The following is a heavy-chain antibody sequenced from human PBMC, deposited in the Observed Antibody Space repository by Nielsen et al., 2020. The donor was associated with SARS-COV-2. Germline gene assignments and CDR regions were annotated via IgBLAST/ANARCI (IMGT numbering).Heavy chain of an antibody. V-gene: IGHV2-5*01. CDR3: AHIDFGSYYYGLDV. Sequence: SGPTLVKPTQPLTLTCTFSGFSLSTSGVGVGWIRQPPGKALEWLALLYWNDDKRYSPSLKSRLTITKDTSKNQVVLTMTNMDPVDTATYYCAHIDFGSYYYGLDVWGQGTTVTVSS. CDR2: LYWNDDK. D-gene: IGHD4-17*01. CDR1: GFSLSTSGVG. J-gene: IGHJ6*02.